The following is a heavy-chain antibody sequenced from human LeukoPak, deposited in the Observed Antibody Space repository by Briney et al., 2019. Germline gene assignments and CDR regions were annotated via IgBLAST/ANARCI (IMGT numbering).Heavy chain of an antibody. Sequence: ASVKVSCKASGYTFTNYYIHWVRQAPGQGLEWMGILNPSGGSTSYAQKFQGRVTMTRDTSTSTVYMELSSLRSEDTDTAVYYCASTRGGYCSGGSCYTFDYWGQGTLVTVSS. D-gene: IGHD2-15*01. CDR3: ASTRGGYCSGGSCYTFDY. V-gene: IGHV1-46*01. CDR2: LNPSGGST. CDR1: GYTFTNYY. J-gene: IGHJ4*02.